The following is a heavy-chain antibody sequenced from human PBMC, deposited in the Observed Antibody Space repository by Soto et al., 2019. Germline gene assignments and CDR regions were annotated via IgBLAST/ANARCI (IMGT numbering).Heavy chain of an antibody. D-gene: IGHD3-22*01. J-gene: IGHJ4*02. V-gene: IGHV6-1*01. Sequence: SQTLSLTCAISGDSVSSNSAAWNWIRQSPSRGLEWLGRTYYRSKWYNDYAVSVKGRVTINPDTSKNQFSLKLSSVTAADTAVYYCASVAIYNSPIGVVNYFDYWGQGTLVTVSS. CDR3: ASVAIYNSPIGVVNYFDY. CDR1: GDSVSSNSAA. CDR2: TYYRSKWYN.